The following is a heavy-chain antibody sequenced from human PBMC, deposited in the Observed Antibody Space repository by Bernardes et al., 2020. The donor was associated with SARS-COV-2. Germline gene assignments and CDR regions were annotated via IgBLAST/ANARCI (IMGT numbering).Heavy chain of an antibody. CDR3: ARGGYSLGGSGYYFDY. D-gene: IGHD2-15*01. Sequence: SVKVSCKASGGTFSSYAISWVRQAPGQGLEWMGRIIPIFGTANYAQKFQGRVTITADESTSTAYMELSSLRSEDTAVYYCARGGYSLGGSGYYFDYWGQGTLVTVSS. CDR1: GGTFSSYA. CDR2: IIPIFGTA. V-gene: IGHV1-69*13. J-gene: IGHJ4*02.